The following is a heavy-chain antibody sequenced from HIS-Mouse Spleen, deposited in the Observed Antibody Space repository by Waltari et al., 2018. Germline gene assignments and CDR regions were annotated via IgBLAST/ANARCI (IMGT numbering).Heavy chain of an antibody. J-gene: IGHJ4*02. V-gene: IGHV3-74*01. Sequence: EVQLVESGGGLVQPGGSLRLSCAASGFTFSSYCMHWVRHDPGKGLVWVSRINSDGSSTSYADSVKGRFTISRDNAKNTLYLQMNSLRAEDTAVYYCARGGYCSGGSCYYFDYWGQGTLVTVSS. CDR2: INSDGSST. CDR3: ARGGYCSGGSCYYFDY. D-gene: IGHD2-15*01. CDR1: GFTFSSYC.